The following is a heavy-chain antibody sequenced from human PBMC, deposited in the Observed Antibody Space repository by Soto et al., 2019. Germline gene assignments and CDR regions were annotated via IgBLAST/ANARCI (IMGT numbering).Heavy chain of an antibody. CDR2: IYYSGST. CDR3: ARHRGTISLTDY. CDR1: CGSISSSSYY. Sequence: SLTLPLTWTVPCGSISSSSYYWGWNRQPPGKGLEWIGSIYYSGSTYYNPSLKSRGTISVDTSKKQFSLKLSSVTAADTAVYYCARHRGTISLTDYWGQGTLVTVSS. J-gene: IGHJ4*02. D-gene: IGHD3-9*01. V-gene: IGHV4-39*01.